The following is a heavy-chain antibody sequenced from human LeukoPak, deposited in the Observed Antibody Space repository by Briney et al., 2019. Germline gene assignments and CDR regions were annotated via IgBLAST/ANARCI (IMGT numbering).Heavy chain of an antibody. CDR2: ISYDGSNK. CDR3: AKDRSTSLSSWYLLPGI. V-gene: IGHV3-30*18. Sequence: GGSLRLSCAASGFTFSSYGMHWVRQAPGKGLEWVAVISYDGSNKYYADSVKGRFTISRDNSKNTLYLQMNSLRAEDTAVYYCAKDRSTSLSSWYLLPGIWGQGTLVTVSS. D-gene: IGHD6-13*01. CDR1: GFTFSSYG. J-gene: IGHJ4*02.